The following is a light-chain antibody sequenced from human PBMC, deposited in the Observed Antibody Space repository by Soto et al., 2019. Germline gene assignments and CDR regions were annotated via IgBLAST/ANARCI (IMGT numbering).Light chain of an antibody. J-gene: IGLJ2*01. Sequence: QSVLTQPPSASGSPGQSVTISCTGTSSDVGGYNYVSWYQQHPGKAPKLMIYEVSKRPSGVPDRLSGSKSGNTASLTVSGLQAEDEADYYCSSYAGSNIVVFGGGTKLTVL. CDR3: SSYAGSNIVV. CDR2: EVS. CDR1: SSDVGGYNY. V-gene: IGLV2-8*01.